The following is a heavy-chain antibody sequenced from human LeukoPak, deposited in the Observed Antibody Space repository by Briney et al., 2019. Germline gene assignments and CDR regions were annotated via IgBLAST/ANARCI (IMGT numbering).Heavy chain of an antibody. V-gene: IGHV3-64*01. Sequence: PGGSLRLSCAASGFTFSSYGMHWVRQAPGKGLEYVSAISSNGGSTYYANSVKGRFTISRDNSKNTLYLQMGSLRAEDMAVYYCARWGSGSRVAPTRRGGPRYFDYWGQGTLVTVSS. D-gene: IGHD1-26*01. CDR1: GFTFSSYG. CDR3: ARWGSGSRVAPTRRGGPRYFDY. J-gene: IGHJ4*02. CDR2: ISSNGGST.